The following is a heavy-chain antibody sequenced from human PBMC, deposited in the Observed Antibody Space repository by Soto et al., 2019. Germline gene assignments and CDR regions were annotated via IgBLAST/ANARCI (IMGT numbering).Heavy chain of an antibody. V-gene: IGHV4-34*01. Sequence: SETLSLTSAVYGGSCSGYYWSWIRQPPGKGLEWIGEINHSGSTNYNPSLKSRVTISVDTSKNQFSLKLSSVTAADTAVYYCACRVGYCSSTSCPLGYYYYYMDVWGKGTTVTSP. J-gene: IGHJ6*03. CDR1: GGSCSGYY. D-gene: IGHD2-2*01. CDR3: ACRVGYCSSTSCPLGYYYYYMDV. CDR2: INHSGST.